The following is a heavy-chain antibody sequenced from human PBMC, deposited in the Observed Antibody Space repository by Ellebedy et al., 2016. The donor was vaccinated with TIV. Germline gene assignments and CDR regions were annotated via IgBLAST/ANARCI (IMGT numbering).Heavy chain of an antibody. J-gene: IGHJ6*02. V-gene: IGHV3-30*04. CDR1: GFTSSSYA. CDR2: ISYDGNKK. Sequence: PGGSLRLSCSASGFTSSSYAVHWVRQAPGEGLEWVAVISYDGNKKYYADSVKGRFTISSDNSKNTLSLQMNGLRADDTAVYYCARELETRWDMVFGVVMHHYYVMDVWGQGTTVTVSS. D-gene: IGHD3-3*01. CDR3: ARELETRWDMVFGVVMHHYYVMDV.